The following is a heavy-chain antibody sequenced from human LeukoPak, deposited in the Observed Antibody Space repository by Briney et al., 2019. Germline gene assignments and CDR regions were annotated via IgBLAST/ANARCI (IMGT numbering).Heavy chain of an antibody. V-gene: IGHV4-31*03. CDR3: ARSHGDYLLDY. D-gene: IGHD4-17*01. Sequence: SETLSLTCTVSGGSISSGGYYWSWIRQHPGKGLEWIGYIYYSGSTYYNPSLKSRVTISVDTSKDQFSLKLSSVTAADTAVYYCARSHGDYLLDYWGQGTLVTVSS. J-gene: IGHJ4*02. CDR1: GGSISSGGYY. CDR2: IYYSGST.